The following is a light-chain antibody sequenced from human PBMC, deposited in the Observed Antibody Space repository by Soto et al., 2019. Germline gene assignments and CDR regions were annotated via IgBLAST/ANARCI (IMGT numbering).Light chain of an antibody. V-gene: IGLV1-40*01. CDR1: SSNIGAGYD. Sequence: QSALTQPPSVSGAPGQGVTISCTGSSSNIGAGYDVHWYQQLPGRAPKLLIYGNTNRPSVVPDRFSGSKSGTSASLAITGLQAEDEADYYCLSFDSSLSVVFGGGTKLTVL. CDR2: GNT. CDR3: LSFDSSLSVV. J-gene: IGLJ2*01.